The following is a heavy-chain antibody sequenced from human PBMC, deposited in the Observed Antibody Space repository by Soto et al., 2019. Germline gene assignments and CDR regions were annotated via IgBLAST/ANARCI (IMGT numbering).Heavy chain of an antibody. D-gene: IGHD6-13*01. J-gene: IGHJ4*02. CDR1: GYTFTSYD. CDR3: ARGLAAAEGFDY. V-gene: IGHV1-8*01. Sequence: ASVKVSCKASGYTFTSYDINWVRQATGQGLEWMGWMNPNSGNTGYAQKFQGRVTMTRNTSISTAYMELSSLRSEGTAVYYCARGLAAAEGFDYWGQGTLVTVSS. CDR2: MNPNSGNT.